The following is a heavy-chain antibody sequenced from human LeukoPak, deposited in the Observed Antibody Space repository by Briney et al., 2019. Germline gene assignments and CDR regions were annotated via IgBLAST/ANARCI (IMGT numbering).Heavy chain of an antibody. J-gene: IGHJ3*02. Sequence: GGSLRLSCAASGFTVSSNYMSWVRQAPGKGLEWVSAISSSSSYIYYADSVKGRFTISRDNAKNSLYLQMNSLRAEDTAVYYCARPMSYSSGWVGGFDIWGQGTMVTVSS. CDR3: ARPMSYSSGWVGGFDI. CDR1: GFTVSSNY. D-gene: IGHD6-19*01. CDR2: ISSSSSYI. V-gene: IGHV3-21*01.